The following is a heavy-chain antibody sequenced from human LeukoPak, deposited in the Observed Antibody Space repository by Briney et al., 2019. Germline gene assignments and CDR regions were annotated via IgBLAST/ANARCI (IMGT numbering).Heavy chain of an antibody. Sequence: PGGSLRLSCAATGFTFSSYTMNWVRQAPGKGLEWVSSISGTTACIFYTDSVKGRFTISRDNAKNSLYLQMNSLRAEDTAVYYCAREFGSLNDYWGRGTLVTVSS. CDR3: AREFGSLNDY. CDR2: ISGTTACI. V-gene: IGHV3-21*01. CDR1: GFTFSSYT. J-gene: IGHJ4*02. D-gene: IGHD3-10*01.